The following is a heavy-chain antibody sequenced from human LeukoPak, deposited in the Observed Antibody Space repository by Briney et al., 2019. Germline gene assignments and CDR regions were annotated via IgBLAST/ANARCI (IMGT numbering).Heavy chain of an antibody. V-gene: IGHV1-2*02. CDR3: ARGQGSSWFDF. Sequence: ASVKVSCKASGYTFTGYYMHWVRQAPGQGLEWMGWINPNSGGTNYAQKFQGRVTMTRDTSISTAYMEVNSLRSDDTAVYYCARGQGSSWFDFWGQGTLATVSS. J-gene: IGHJ5*01. CDR1: GYTFTGYY. CDR2: INPNSGGT. D-gene: IGHD6-13*01.